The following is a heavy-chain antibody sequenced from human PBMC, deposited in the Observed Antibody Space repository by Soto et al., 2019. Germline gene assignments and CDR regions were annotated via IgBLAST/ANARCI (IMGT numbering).Heavy chain of an antibody. CDR2: IIPIFGTA. CDR1: GGTFSSYA. V-gene: IGHV1-69*13. J-gene: IGHJ6*02. Sequence: SVKVSGKASGGTFSSYAISWVRQAPGQGLEWMGGIIPIFGTANYAQKFQGRVTITADESTSTAYMELSSLRSEDTAVYYCAGPTGMVRGASYYYGMDVWGQGTTVTVSS. CDR3: AGPTGMVRGASYYYGMDV. D-gene: IGHD3-10*01.